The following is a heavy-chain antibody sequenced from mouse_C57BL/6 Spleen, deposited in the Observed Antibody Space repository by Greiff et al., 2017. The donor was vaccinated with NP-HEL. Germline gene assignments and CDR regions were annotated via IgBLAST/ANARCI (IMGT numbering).Heavy chain of an antibody. J-gene: IGHJ2*01. Sequence: VQLQESGPELVKPGASVKISCKASGYAFSSSWMNWVKQRPGKGLEWIGRIYPGDGDTNYNGKFKGKATLTADKSSSTAYMQLSSLTSEDSAVYFYARSEGTTFDYWGQGTTLTVSS. CDR1: GYAFSSSW. D-gene: IGHD2-14*01. CDR3: ARSEGTTFDY. V-gene: IGHV1-82*01. CDR2: IYPGDGDT.